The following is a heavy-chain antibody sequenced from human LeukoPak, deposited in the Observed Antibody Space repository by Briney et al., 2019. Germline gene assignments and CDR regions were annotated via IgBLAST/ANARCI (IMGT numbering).Heavy chain of an antibody. Sequence: SETLSLTCTVSGGSISSYYWSWIRQPAGKGLEWIGRIYTSGSTNYNPSLKSRVTMSVDTSKNQFSLKLSSVTAADTAVYYCARIGINSGYSKAFDIWGQGTMVAVSS. V-gene: IGHV4-4*07. J-gene: IGHJ3*02. D-gene: IGHD3-22*01. CDR2: IYTSGST. CDR3: ARIGINSGYSKAFDI. CDR1: GGSISSYY.